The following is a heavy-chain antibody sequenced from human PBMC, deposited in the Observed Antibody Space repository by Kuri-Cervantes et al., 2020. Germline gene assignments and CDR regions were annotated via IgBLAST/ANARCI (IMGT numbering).Heavy chain of an antibody. CDR1: GFTVSSNY. Sequence: GGSLRLSCAASGFTVSSNYMSWVRQAPGKGLEWVSVIYSGGSTYYADSVKGRFTISRDNSKNTLYLQMNSLRAEDTAVYYCAKEFTYCSSTSCKYYYYGMDVWGQGTTVTVSS. CDR3: AKEFTYCSSTSCKYYYYGMDV. CDR2: IYSGGST. D-gene: IGHD2-2*01. J-gene: IGHJ6*02. V-gene: IGHV3-53*05.